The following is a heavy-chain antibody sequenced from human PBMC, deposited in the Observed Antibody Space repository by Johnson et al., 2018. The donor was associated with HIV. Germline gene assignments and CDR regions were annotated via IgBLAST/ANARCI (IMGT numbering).Heavy chain of an antibody. D-gene: IGHD3-22*01. CDR1: GFTFSSYG. Sequence: QVQLVESGGGVVQPGGSLRLSCAASGFTFSSYGMHWVRQAPGKGLEWVAFIRYDGSNKHYADSVKGRFTISRDNSKNTLFLQMNSLRAEDTAVYYCARGRPSGSHDAFDIWGQGTMVTVSS. CDR3: ARGRPSGSHDAFDI. J-gene: IGHJ3*02. CDR2: IRYDGSNK. V-gene: IGHV3-30*02.